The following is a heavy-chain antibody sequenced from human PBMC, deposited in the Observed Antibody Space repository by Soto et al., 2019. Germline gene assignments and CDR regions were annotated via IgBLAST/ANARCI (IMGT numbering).Heavy chain of an antibody. CDR1: GYTFTSYA. CDR3: ARGEYSSSWVYYYYGMDV. CDR2: INAGNGNT. D-gene: IGHD6-13*01. J-gene: IGHJ6*02. Sequence: ASAKVSCKASGYTFTSYAMHWVRQAPGQRLEWMGWINAGNGNTKYSQKFQGRVTITRDTSASTAYMELSSLRSEDTAVYYCARGEYSSSWVYYYYGMDVWGQGTTVTVSS. V-gene: IGHV1-3*01.